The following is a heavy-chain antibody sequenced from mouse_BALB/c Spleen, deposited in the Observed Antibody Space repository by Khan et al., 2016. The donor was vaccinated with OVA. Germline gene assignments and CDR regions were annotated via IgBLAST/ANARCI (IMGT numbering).Heavy chain of an antibody. CDR2: ISYSGTT. Sequence: EVQLQESGPGLVKPSQSLSLTCTVTGYSITSGYGWNWIRQFPGNKLEWMGYISYSGTTNYNTSLKSRISNTQDTSKHQFFLQLNSVTTEDTATYYCARTARIKYWGQGTTLTVSS. V-gene: IGHV3-2*02. CDR3: ARTARIKY. D-gene: IGHD1-2*01. CDR1: GYSITSGYG. J-gene: IGHJ2*01.